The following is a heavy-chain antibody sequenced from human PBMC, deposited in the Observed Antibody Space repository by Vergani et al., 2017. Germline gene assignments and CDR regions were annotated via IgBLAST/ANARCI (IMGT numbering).Heavy chain of an antibody. J-gene: IGHJ6*03. CDR1: GFSLNTRGVS. CDR2: IYWNDDQ. CDR3: VYRKTGCGTTGCFYPFYYYYYMDV. Sequence: QITLKESGPTLVKPTQTLTLTCTFSGFSLNTRGVSVAWIRQPPGKALDWLALIYWNDDQHYSLSLNNRVTITKDTSKNQVVLTMTNMDYVDTGTYYCVYRKTGCGTTGCFYPFYYYYYMDVWGKGTTVTVSS. D-gene: IGHD1-7*01. V-gene: IGHV2-5*04.